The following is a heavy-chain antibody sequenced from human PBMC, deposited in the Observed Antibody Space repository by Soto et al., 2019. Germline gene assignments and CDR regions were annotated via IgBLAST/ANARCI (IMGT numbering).Heavy chain of an antibody. Sequence: GGSLRLSGAASGFTFSSYAMHWVRQAPGKGLEWVAVISYDGSNKYYADAVKGRFTISRDNSKNTLYLQMNSLRAEDTAVYYCARVAYYDSSGYYYPDYFDYWGQGTLVTVSS. V-gene: IGHV3-30-3*01. CDR1: GFTFSSYA. J-gene: IGHJ4*02. D-gene: IGHD3-22*01. CDR3: ARVAYYDSSGYYYPDYFDY. CDR2: ISYDGSNK.